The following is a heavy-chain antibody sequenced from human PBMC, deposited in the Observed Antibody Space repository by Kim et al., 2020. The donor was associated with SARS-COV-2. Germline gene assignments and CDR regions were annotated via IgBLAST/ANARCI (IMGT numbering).Heavy chain of an antibody. J-gene: IGHJ3*01. CDR2: ISSDGTNK. Sequence: GGSLRLSCTASGFTFSTYDMHWVRQAPGTGLEWVAVISSDGTNKYYADSVKGRFTISRDSSKNTLSLQMNSLRTEDTAVYYCVKCFYYGSGTYLYDAFD. CDR3: VKCFYYGSGTYLYDAFD. D-gene: IGHD3-10*01. CDR1: GFTFSTYD. V-gene: IGHV3-30*18.